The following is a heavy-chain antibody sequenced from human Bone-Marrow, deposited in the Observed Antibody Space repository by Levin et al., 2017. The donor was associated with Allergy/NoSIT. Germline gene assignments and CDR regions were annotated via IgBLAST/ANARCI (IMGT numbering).Heavy chain of an antibody. Sequence: GESLKISCAASGFPFSSYAMSWVRQAPGKGLEWVSAISGSDGSTYYADSVKGRFTISRDDSNNTLFLQMNSLRADDTAVYYCAKRGSGGISVPVTGAFDMWGQGTMVTVSS. CDR3: AKRGSGGISVPVTGAFDM. CDR1: GFPFSSYA. V-gene: IGHV3-23*01. D-gene: IGHD6-19*01. CDR2: ISGSDGST. J-gene: IGHJ3*02.